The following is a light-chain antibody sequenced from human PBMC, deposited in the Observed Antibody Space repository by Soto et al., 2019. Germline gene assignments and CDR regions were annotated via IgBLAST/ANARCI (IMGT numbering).Light chain of an antibody. CDR1: QGISSY. Sequence: DIQLTQSPSFLSASVGDRVTITCRASQGISSYLAWYQQKPGKAPKLLIYAASTLQSGVPSRFSGSGSGTEFTLTISSLQPEDVATYYCQQLNSYPRGTFGQGTKLEIK. CDR3: QQLNSYPRGT. J-gene: IGKJ2*01. V-gene: IGKV1-9*01. CDR2: AAS.